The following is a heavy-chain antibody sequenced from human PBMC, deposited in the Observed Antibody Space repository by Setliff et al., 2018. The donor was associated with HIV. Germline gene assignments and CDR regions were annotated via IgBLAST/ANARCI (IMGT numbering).Heavy chain of an antibody. J-gene: IGHJ4*02. Sequence: SETLSITCAVYGDSFSDYYWSWIRQPPGKGLEWIGEGDQSGSANYNPSLTGRGTISVDTLKRHFSLKLTSVTAADAAVYYCARGRQGPSYYDSTGLSRGRDFDFWGQGTLVTVSS. V-gene: IGHV4-34*01. CDR2: GDQSGSA. CDR1: GDSFSDYY. CDR3: ARGRQGPSYYDSTGLSRGRDFDF. D-gene: IGHD3-16*01.